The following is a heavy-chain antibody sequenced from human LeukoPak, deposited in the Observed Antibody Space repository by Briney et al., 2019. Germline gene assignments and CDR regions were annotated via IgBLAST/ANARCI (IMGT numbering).Heavy chain of an antibody. Sequence: GGSLRLSCAASGFTFSDHYMDWVRQAPGKGLEWVGHTRNKANSYTTEYAASVKGRFTISRDDSKNSLYLQMNSLKTEDTAVYYCARSGSYIDSAFDIWGQGTMVTVSS. CDR2: TRNKANSYTT. J-gene: IGHJ3*02. CDR3: ARSGSYIDSAFDI. V-gene: IGHV3-72*01. CDR1: GFTFSDHY. D-gene: IGHD1-26*01.